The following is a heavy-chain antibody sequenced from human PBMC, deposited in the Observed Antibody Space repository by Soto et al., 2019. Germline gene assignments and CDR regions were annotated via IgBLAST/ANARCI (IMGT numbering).Heavy chain of an antibody. J-gene: IGHJ4*02. D-gene: IGHD3-16*02. CDR3: ARGGSYLEGSRLGFDY. CDR1: GFTFSSYD. V-gene: IGHV3-13*01. Sequence: PGGSLSLSCAASGFTFSSYDMHWVRQATGKGLEWVSAIGTAGDTYYPGSVKGRFTISRENAKNSLYLQMNSLRAGDTAVYYCARGGSYLEGSRLGFDYWGQGTLVTVSS. CDR2: IGTAGDT.